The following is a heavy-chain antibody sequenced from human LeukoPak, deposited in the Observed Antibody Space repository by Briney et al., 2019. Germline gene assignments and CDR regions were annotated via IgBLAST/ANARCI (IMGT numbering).Heavy chain of an antibody. Sequence: PGGSLRLSCAASGFTFSSYAMSWVRQAPGKGLEWVSAISGSASSTYYADSVKGRFTISRDNSKNTLYLQMNSLRAEDPAVYYCAKESSYYGSGSYYKAFDYWGQGTLVTVSS. V-gene: IGHV3-23*01. J-gene: IGHJ4*02. D-gene: IGHD3-10*01. CDR1: GFTFSSYA. CDR3: AKESSYYGSGSYYKAFDY. CDR2: ISGSASST.